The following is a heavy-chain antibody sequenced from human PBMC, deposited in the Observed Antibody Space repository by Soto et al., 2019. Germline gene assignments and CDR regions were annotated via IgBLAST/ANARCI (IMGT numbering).Heavy chain of an antibody. CDR1: GFTFSSYA. J-gene: IGHJ4*02. Sequence: PGGSLRLSCAASGFTFSSYAMSWVRQAPGKGLEWVSAISGSGGSTYYADSVKGRFTISRDNSKNTLYLQMNSLRAEDTAVYYCASAAYYYDSSGPPGHYWGQGTLVTVSS. CDR3: ASAAYYYDSSGPPGHY. D-gene: IGHD3-22*01. V-gene: IGHV3-23*01. CDR2: ISGSGGST.